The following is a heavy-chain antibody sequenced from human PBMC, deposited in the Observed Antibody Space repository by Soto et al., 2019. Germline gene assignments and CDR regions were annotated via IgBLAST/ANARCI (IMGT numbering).Heavy chain of an antibody. V-gene: IGHV4-30-4*01. CDR3: VRTARQGAVAPHWFDR. Sequence: SETLSLTCTVSGASIRSTDYYWSWIRQAPGKGLEWIGYVYYTGSTYYNPSLMSRLTISVDTSKNQFSLKLTSVTAAETAVYYCVRTARQGAVAPHWFDRWGQGTLVTVSS. CDR1: GASIRSTDYY. D-gene: IGHD2-21*02. CDR2: VYYTGST. J-gene: IGHJ5*02.